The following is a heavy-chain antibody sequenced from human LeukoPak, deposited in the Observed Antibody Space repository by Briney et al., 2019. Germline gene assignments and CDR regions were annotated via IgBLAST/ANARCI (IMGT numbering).Heavy chain of an antibody. V-gene: IGHV3-30*02. Sequence: GGSLRLSCAASGFTFSSYGMHWVRQAPGKGLEWVAFIRYDGSNKYYADSVKGRFTISRDKSKNTLYLQMNSLRAEDTAVYYCARGGLKSDAFDIWGQGNLVTVS. J-gene: IGHJ3*02. CDR1: GFTFSSYG. CDR2: IRYDGSNK. CDR3: ARGGLKSDAFDI. D-gene: IGHD3-16*01.